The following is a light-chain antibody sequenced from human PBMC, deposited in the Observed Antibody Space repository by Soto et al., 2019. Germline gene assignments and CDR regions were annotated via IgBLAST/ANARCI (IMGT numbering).Light chain of an antibody. CDR3: QQYDNWRPT. CDR1: ATITTK. V-gene: IGKV3-15*01. J-gene: IGKJ4*01. CDR2: DAS. Sequence: EIVMTQSPATLSVSPGERATLSCRASATITTKLAWYQQKVGQAPRPLIHDASTTANGVPARFSASGSGTDFTLTISALQSDDVAVYYCQQYDNWRPTFGGGTKLEIK.